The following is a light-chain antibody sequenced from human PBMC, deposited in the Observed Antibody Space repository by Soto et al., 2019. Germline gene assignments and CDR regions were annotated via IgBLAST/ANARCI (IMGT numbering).Light chain of an antibody. V-gene: IGKV3-15*01. J-gene: IGKJ4*01. CDR3: QQYDSYSPLT. CDR1: QYIGSA. CDR2: DAS. Sequence: EVVLTQSPATLSVSPGDRATLSCRASQYIGSAVAWYHQRSGQAPRLLIFDASIRVPTTPARFSGSVSGTEFTLTIRSLQPDDFATYYCQQYDSYSPLTFGGGTKVEIK.